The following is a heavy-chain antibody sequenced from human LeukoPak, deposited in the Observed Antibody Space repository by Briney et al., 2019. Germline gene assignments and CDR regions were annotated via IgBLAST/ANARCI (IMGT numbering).Heavy chain of an antibody. CDR1: GGSITSYY. CDR3: ARATTAYCTGGICPNFDF. V-gene: IGHV4-59*01. J-gene: IGHJ4*02. D-gene: IGHD2-8*02. Sequence: SETLSLTCTVSGGSITSYYWNWIRQPPGKGLEWIGYIYYSGTTNFNPSLKGRVTTSVDTSRNHFSLQLSSVTAADTALYYCARATTAYCTGGICPNFDFWGQGTLVTVSS. CDR2: IYYSGTT.